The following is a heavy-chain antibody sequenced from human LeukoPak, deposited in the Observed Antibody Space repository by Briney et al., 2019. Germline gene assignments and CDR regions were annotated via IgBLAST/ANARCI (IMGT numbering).Heavy chain of an antibody. Sequence: SETLSLTCTVPGGSISSYYWSWIRQPPGKGLEWIGYIYATGSTNYNPSLKSRVTISVDTSKNQFSLNLRSVTAADTAVYYCARHGSVRSPLGPWGQGTLVTVSS. CDR3: ARHGSVRSPLGP. V-gene: IGHV4-4*09. CDR1: GGSISSYY. D-gene: IGHD3-10*01. CDR2: IYATGST. J-gene: IGHJ5*02.